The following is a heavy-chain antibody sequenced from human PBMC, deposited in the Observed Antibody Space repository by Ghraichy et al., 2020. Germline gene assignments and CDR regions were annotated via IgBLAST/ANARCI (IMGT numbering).Heavy chain of an antibody. CDR1: GYTFSGYY. J-gene: IGHJ6*02. CDR3: ARGRPGYCSGTSCYSDRGGYYGMDV. Sequence: ASVKVSCKASGYTFSGYYIHWVRQAPGQGLEWMGRINPNSGGTNFAPNFQGRVTMTRDTSISTVYMDLSRLRSDDTAVYYCARGRPGYCSGTSCYSDRGGYYGMDVWGQGTTVTVSS. V-gene: IGHV1-2*06. CDR2: INPNSGGT. D-gene: IGHD2-15*01.